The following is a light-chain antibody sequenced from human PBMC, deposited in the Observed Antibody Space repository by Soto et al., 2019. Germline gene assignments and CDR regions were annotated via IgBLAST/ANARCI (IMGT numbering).Light chain of an antibody. CDR3: QQYNNWWT. Sequence: EIVMTQSPATLSLSPGERATLSCMASQSVSNNLAWYQKKPGQAPRLLIYGASTRDTGIPARLSGGGSGTELTLTLSSLQSEDFAGYYCQQYNNWWTFGQGTRVEIK. V-gene: IGKV3-15*01. CDR1: QSVSNN. CDR2: GAS. J-gene: IGKJ1*01.